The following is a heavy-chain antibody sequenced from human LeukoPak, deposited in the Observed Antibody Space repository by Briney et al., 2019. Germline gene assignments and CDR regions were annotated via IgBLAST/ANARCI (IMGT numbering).Heavy chain of an antibody. J-gene: IGHJ5*02. CDR3: AKDLSAMVRGVPYNWFDP. V-gene: IGHV3-23*01. Sequence: GGSLRLSCAASGFTFSSYAMSWVRQAPGKGLEWVSAISGSGGSTYYADSVKGRFTISRDNSRNTLYLQMNSLRAEDTAVYYCAKDLSAMVRGVPYNWFDPWGQGTLVTVSS. CDR2: ISGSGGST. CDR1: GFTFSSYA. D-gene: IGHD3-10*01.